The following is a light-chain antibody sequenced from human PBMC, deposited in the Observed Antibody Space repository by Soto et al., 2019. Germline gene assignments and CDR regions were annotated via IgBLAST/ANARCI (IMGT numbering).Light chain of an antibody. J-gene: IGLJ1*01. V-gene: IGLV2-14*01. Sequence: QSVLTQPASVSGSPGQSITISCTGTSTDVGRYNYVSWYQQHPGKATKLMVYDVSNRPSWVSNRFSGSKSGITASLTISGLQAEDEADYYCTSYTSDSTYVFGTGTKVTVL. CDR3: TSYTSDSTYV. CDR2: DVS. CDR1: STDVGRYNY.